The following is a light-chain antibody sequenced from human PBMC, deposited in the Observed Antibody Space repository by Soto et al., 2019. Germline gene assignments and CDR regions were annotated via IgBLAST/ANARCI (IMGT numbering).Light chain of an antibody. CDR2: EAF. CDR3: CSYAGSTTLYV. J-gene: IGLJ1*01. V-gene: IGLV2-23*01. Sequence: QSALTQPASVSGSPGQSITISCTGTSSDVGSYNLDSWYQQHPGTAPKLMIYEAFKRPSGVSNRFSGSKSGDTASLTISGLQAEDEADYYCCSYAGSTTLYVFGTGTKVTVL. CDR1: SSDVGSYNL.